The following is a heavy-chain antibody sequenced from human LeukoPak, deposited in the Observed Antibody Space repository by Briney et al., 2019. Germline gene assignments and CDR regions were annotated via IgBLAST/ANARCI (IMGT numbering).Heavy chain of an antibody. Sequence: SETLSLTCAVYGGSFSGYYWSWIRQPPGKGLEWIGEINHSGSTNYNPSLKSRVTISVDTSKNQFSLKLSSVTAADTVVYYCARGRDDFWSGYYSGPCYFDYWGQGTLVTVSS. D-gene: IGHD3-3*01. CDR2: INHSGST. J-gene: IGHJ4*02. CDR1: GGSFSGYY. V-gene: IGHV4-34*01. CDR3: ARGRDDFWSGYYSGPCYFDY.